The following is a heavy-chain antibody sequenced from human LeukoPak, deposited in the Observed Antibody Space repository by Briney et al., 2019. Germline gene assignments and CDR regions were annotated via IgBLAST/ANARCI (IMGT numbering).Heavy chain of an antibody. CDR1: GYTFTDYY. CDR3: ARDRGRISDYYGSGRSLHYYMDV. CDR2: INPNSGDT. Sequence: ASVKVSCKASGYTFTDYYMHWVRQAPGQGLEWMGWINPNSGDTNYAQKFQGRVTMTRDTSITTAYMELSSLRSDDTAMYYCARDRGRISDYYGSGRSLHYYMDVWGRGTTVTASS. J-gene: IGHJ6*03. V-gene: IGHV1-2*02. D-gene: IGHD3-10*01.